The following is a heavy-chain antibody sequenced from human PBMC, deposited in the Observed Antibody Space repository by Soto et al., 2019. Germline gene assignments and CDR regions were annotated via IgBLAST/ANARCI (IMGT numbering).Heavy chain of an antibody. J-gene: IGHJ5*02. CDR3: AREPVGGNCFVP. CDR1: GYTFTSYG. D-gene: IGHD1-26*01. CDR2: INPYNGNT. V-gene: IGHV1-18*01. Sequence: QVQLVQSGAEVKKPGASVKVSCKASGYTFTSYGISWVRQAPGQGLEWMGWINPYNGNTNYAQKLQGRVTMTTDTSTTNAYMELRSLRSDDTDVYYCAREPVGGNCFVPWGQGTLVTVSS.